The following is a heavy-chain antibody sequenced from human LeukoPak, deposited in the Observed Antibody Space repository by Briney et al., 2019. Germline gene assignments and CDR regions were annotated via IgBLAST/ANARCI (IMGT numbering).Heavy chain of an antibody. V-gene: IGHV3-23*01. CDR3: AKDLQVVVAARVDY. CDR2: ISGSGGST. CDR1: GGSISSYY. J-gene: IGHJ4*02. D-gene: IGHD2-15*01. Sequence: PSETLSLTCTVSGGSISSYYWSWVRQAPGKGLEWVSAISGSGGSTYYADSVKGRFTISRDNSKNTLYLQMNSLRAEDTAVYYCAKDLQVVVAARVDYWGQGTLVTVSS.